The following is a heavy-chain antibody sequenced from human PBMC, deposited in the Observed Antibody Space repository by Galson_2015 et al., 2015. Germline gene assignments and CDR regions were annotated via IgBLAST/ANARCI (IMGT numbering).Heavy chain of an antibody. CDR3: ARIDASASGFGDGWFDP. CDR2: IFSNDEK. J-gene: IGHJ5*02. Sequence: PALVKPTQPLMLTCTVSGFSLSNSRMGVSWIRQPPGKALEWLAHIFSNDEKSYSTSLESRLTISKDTSKSQVVLIMTNVDPVDTATYYCARIDASASGFGDGWFDPWGQGTLGTVSS. V-gene: IGHV2-26*01. D-gene: IGHD2-21*01. CDR1: GFSLSNSRMG.